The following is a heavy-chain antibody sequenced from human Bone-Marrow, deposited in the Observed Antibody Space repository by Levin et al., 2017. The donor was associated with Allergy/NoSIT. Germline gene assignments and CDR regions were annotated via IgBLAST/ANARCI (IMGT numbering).Heavy chain of an antibody. CDR1: GFTFNNYA. V-gene: IGHV3-48*02. J-gene: IGHJ4*02. D-gene: IGHD6-13*01. Sequence: GESLKISCAASGFTFNNYAMNWVRQAPGKGLEWVSSIGSSGIYTIYYADSVRSRFTVSRDNAKNSLFLQINSLRDEDTAVYYCSRKTDSSPPGDYWGQGTLVTVSS. CDR2: IGSSGIYTI. CDR3: SRKTDSSPPGDY.